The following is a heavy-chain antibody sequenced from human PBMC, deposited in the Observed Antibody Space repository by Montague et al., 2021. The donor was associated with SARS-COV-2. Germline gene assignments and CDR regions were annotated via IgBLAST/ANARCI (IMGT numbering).Heavy chain of an antibody. J-gene: IGHJ4*02. CDR3: ARDRFDFGAGRQGTIDF. CDR2: MHFTGKT. D-gene: IGHD3-10*01. CDR1: GDSITNHY. Sequence: SETLSLTYSVSGDSITNHYWSWIRQPAGKGLEWIGRMHFTGKTNFSPFFSSRLTMSADTSKNQFSLKLTSVTAADTAIHFCARDRFDFGAGRQGTIDFWGQGTLVTVSS. V-gene: IGHV4-4*07.